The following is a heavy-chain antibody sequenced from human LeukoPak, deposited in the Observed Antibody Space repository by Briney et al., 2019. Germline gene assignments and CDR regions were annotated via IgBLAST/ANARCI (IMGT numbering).Heavy chain of an antibody. CDR1: GGSISSGGHY. V-gene: IGHV4-30-4*08. CDR3: AREPTDLVVNWFDI. D-gene: IGHD2-15*01. CDR2: INYSGST. Sequence: SETLSLTCTVSGGSISSGGHYWSWIRQHPGKGLEWIGYINYSGSTYYNPSLKSRVTISVDTSENQFSLKLSSVTAADTAVYYCAREPTDLVVNWFDIWGQGTMVTVSS. J-gene: IGHJ3*02.